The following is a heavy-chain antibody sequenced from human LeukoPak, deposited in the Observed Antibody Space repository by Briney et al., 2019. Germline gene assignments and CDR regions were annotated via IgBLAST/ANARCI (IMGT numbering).Heavy chain of an antibody. CDR2: IYSGGST. Sequence: PGGSLRLSCAASGLTVGSNYMSWVRQAPGKGLEWVSVIYSGGSTYYADSVKGRFTISRDNSKNTLYLQMNSLRAKDTAVYYCARERISLYYYYGMDVWGQGTTVTVSS. D-gene: IGHD2/OR15-2a*01. CDR3: ARERISLYYYYGMDV. V-gene: IGHV3-53*01. CDR1: GLTVGSNY. J-gene: IGHJ6*02.